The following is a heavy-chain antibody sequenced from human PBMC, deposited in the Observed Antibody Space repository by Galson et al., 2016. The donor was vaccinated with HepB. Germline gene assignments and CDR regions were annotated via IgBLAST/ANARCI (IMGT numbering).Heavy chain of an antibody. D-gene: IGHD2-21*02. V-gene: IGHV2-5*02. Sequence: PALVKPTQTLTLTCTFSGFSLSSSGVGVGWIRQPPGKALEWHALIYWDDDKRYSPSLKSRLTITKDTSKNQVVLTMTNMDPVDTATYYCARETLGHCGGDCYSGGWFDPWGQGTLVTVSS. CDR3: ARETLGHCGGDCYSGGWFDP. CDR2: IYWDDDK. CDR1: GFSLSSSGVG. J-gene: IGHJ5*02.